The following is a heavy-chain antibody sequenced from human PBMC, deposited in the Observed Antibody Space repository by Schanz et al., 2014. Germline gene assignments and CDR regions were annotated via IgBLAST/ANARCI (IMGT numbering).Heavy chain of an antibody. CDR1: GFTFSGYG. D-gene: IGHD2-15*01. CDR2: ISSDGSNK. V-gene: IGHV3-30*03. J-gene: IGHJ4*02. Sequence: VQLVESGGGLVQPGGSLRLSCAASGFTFSGYGMHWVRQAPGKGLEWVAIISSDGSNKYYADFVTGRFTISRDNSKDTVYLQMNSLRAEDTAVYYCARDLAGGGNDVWGQGTLVTVSS. CDR3: ARDLAGGGNDV.